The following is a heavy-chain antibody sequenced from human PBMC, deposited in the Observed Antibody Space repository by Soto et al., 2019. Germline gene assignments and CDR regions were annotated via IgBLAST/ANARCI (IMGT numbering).Heavy chain of an antibody. CDR1: GFSFTSYT. Sequence: EVQLVESGGGLVKPGGSLRVSCAASGFSFTSYTMNWVRQAPGKGLEWVASISAGGRSIYYADSLKGRSTVSRDNAKSSLYLQMNSLRVEYSTVCHRPRSTPGNPFDIWGQGTMVTVSS. CDR3: PRSTPGNPFDI. V-gene: IGHV3-21*01. CDR2: ISAGGRSI. D-gene: IGHD3-10*01. J-gene: IGHJ3*02.